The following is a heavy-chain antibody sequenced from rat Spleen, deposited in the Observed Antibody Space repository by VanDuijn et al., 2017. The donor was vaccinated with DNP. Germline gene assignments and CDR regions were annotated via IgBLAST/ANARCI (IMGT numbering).Heavy chain of an antibody. D-gene: IGHD1-6*01. CDR3: ARRGYYGSYWYFDF. V-gene: IGHV5-31*01. CDR2: ISSSGGNT. CDR1: GFTFNNYW. J-gene: IGHJ1*01. Sequence: EVQLVESGGGLVQPGRSLKLSCVASGFTFNNYWMTWIRQVPGKGLDWVASISSSGGNTYYPDSVKGRFTISRDNAKNTLYLHMNSLRSEDTATYYCARRGYYGSYWYFDFWGPGTMVTVSS.